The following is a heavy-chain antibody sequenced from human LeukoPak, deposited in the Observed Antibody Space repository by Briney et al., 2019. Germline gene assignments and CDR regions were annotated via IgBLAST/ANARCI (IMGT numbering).Heavy chain of an antibody. CDR2: MRGDGDGT. CDR1: GFSLPTFW. V-gene: IGHV3-74*01. J-gene: IGHJ5*02. D-gene: IGHD3-22*01. Sequence: GGSLRLSCAVSGFSLPTFWVHWLREVPGTGLVWFSRMRGDGDGTSYADSVQGRFTISRDNTKNTVYLQINSVSAEDTAVYYCVCDSCGRSGGDAWGQGTLVTVSS. CDR3: VCDSCGRSGGDA.